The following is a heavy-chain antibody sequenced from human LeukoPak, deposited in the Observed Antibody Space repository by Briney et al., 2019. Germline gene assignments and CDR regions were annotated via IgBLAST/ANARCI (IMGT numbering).Heavy chain of an antibody. CDR3: ARQKAPYAFDI. Sequence: PSETLSLTCTVSGGSISSYYWSWIRQPPGKGLEWIGHIYYSGSTNYNPSLKSRVTISVDTSKNQFSLKLSSVTAADTAVYYCARQKAPYAFDIWGQGTMVTVSS. J-gene: IGHJ3*02. V-gene: IGHV4-59*08. CDR2: IYYSGST. CDR1: GGSISSYY.